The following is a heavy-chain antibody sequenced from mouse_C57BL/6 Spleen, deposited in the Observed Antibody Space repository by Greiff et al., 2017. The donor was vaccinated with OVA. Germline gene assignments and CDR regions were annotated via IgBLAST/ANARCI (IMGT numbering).Heavy chain of an antibody. V-gene: IGHV1-55*01. D-gene: IGHD3-2*02. Sequence: QVQLKQPGAELVKPGASVKMSCKASGYTFTSYWITWVKQRPGQGLEWIGDIYPGSGSTNYNETFKSQATLTVDTSSSTAYMQLSSLTSEDSAIYYCARNSSGAFDYWGTGTTLTVSS. J-gene: IGHJ2*01. CDR3: ARNSSGAFDY. CDR2: IYPGSGST. CDR1: GYTFTSYW.